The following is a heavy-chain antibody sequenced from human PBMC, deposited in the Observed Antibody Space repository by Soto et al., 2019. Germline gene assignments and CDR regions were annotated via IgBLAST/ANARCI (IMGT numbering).Heavy chain of an antibody. CDR3: ARDPIGGIPAAMACDY. V-gene: IGHV1-18*01. CDR1: GYTFTSYG. CDR2: ISAYNGNT. Sequence: ASVKVSCKASGYTFTSYGISWVRQAPGQGLEWMGWISAYNGNTNYAQKLQGRVTMTTDTSTSTAYMELRSLRSDDTAVYYCARDPIGGIPAAMACDYWGQGTLVTVSS. D-gene: IGHD2-2*01. J-gene: IGHJ4*02.